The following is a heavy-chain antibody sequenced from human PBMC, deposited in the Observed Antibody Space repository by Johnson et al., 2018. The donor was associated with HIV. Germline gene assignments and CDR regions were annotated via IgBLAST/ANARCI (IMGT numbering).Heavy chain of an antibody. CDR3: SRDPSTQDSRLTGDFGAFDI. Sequence: VQLVESGGGLVQPGGSLRLSCAASGFTFSSYWMSWVRQAPGKGLEWVANIKQDGSEKYYVDSVKGRFSIFRDNVKNSLYLQMDSLRDEDTAFYYCSRDPSTQDSRLTGDFGAFDIWGQGTMVIVSS. CDR2: IKQDGSEK. D-gene: IGHD7-27*01. J-gene: IGHJ3*02. CDR1: GFTFSSYW. V-gene: IGHV3-7*05.